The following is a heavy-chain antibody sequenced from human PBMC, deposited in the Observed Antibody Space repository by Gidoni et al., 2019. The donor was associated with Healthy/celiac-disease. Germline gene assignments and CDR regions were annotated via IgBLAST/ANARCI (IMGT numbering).Heavy chain of an antibody. CDR3: ARDPDTAMASYYFDY. J-gene: IGHJ4*02. CDR2: SSSSGSTI. CDR1: GFTFSSYE. D-gene: IGHD5-18*01. V-gene: IGHV3-48*03. Sequence: EVQLVESGGGLVQPGVSLRLSCAASGFTFSSYEMNWVRQAPGKGLEWVSYSSSSGSTIYYADSVKGRFTISRDNAKNSLYLQMNSLRAEDTAVYYCARDPDTAMASYYFDYWGQGTLVTVSS.